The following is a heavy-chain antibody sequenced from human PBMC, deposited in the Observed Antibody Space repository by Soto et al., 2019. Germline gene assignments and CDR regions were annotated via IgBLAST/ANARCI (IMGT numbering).Heavy chain of an antibody. CDR1: GGTFSSYA. V-gene: IGHV1-69*12. CDR3: VRVVAIPGYPDN. CDR2: IVPLVDTS. Sequence: QVQLVQSGAEVRQPASSVKVSCKTSGGTFSSYAISWVRQAPGQGLEWMGGIVPLVDTSTYAQKFQGRVTITADESTSTGYMALSSPRSDDTAVYYCVRVVAIPGYPDNWVQGTLGTVSS. J-gene: IGHJ4*02. D-gene: IGHD5-12*01.